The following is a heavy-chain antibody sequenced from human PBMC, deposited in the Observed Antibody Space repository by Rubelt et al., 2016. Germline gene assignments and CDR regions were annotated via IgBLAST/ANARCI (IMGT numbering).Heavy chain of an antibody. V-gene: IGHV3-33*01. CDR2: IRYEGT. Sequence: QVQLVESGGGVVQPGRSLRLSCAASGFSFRDYAMHWVRQAPGKGLEWVAAIRYEGTYYAESVQGRFTISRDNSKNTQYLQMHSLGAEDTAVYYCARDRNGRRPPGVGGMDVWGQGTTVTVSS. D-gene: IGHD1-26*01. CDR3: ARDRNGRRPPGVGGMDV. CDR1: GFSFRDYA. J-gene: IGHJ6*02.